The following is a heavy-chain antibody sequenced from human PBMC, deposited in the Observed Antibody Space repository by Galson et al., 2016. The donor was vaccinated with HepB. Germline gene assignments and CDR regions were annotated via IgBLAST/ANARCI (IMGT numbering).Heavy chain of an antibody. Sequence: SVKVSCKASGYSLTGYYLHWVRQAPGQGLEWMGWINPDGAFTNYAQNFKGRVTVSRDTAISTAYLEVSRLTSDDTAIYYCARGGIEADKNIGGWFDTWGQGILVTVSS. CDR2: INPDGAFT. CDR3: ARGGIEADKNIGGWFDT. V-gene: IGHV1-2*02. D-gene: IGHD2-15*01. J-gene: IGHJ5*02. CDR1: GYSLTGYY.